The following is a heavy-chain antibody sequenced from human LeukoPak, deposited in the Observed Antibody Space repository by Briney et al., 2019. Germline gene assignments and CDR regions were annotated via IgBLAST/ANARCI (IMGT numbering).Heavy chain of an antibody. CDR2: IYYSGST. D-gene: IGHD1-26*01. CDR3: ATTPVGSTRFFDD. Sequence: SETLSFTGTVSGGSISSSSYYWGWIRQPPGKGLEWIGSIYYSGSTYYNPSLKCRVTISVDTSKNQFSLKLSSVTAAATAVYYCATTPVGSTRFFDDWGQGTLVSVTS. CDR1: GGSISSSSYY. J-gene: IGHJ4*02. V-gene: IGHV4-39*07.